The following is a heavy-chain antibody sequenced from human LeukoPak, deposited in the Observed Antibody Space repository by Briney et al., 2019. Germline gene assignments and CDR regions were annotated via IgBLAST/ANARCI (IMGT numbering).Heavy chain of an antibody. CDR2: INPNSGDT. CDR1: GYTFSGYF. V-gene: IGHV1-2*06. CDR3: ARVSSPLQYNWFDP. D-gene: IGHD1-14*01. J-gene: IGHJ5*02. Sequence: ASVTVSCKASGYTFSGYFIHWVRQAPGQGLEWMGRINPNSGDTNHAQQFQGRVTMTRDTSISTAYMELSRLRSDDTAVYYCARVSSPLQYNWFDPWGQGTLVTVSS.